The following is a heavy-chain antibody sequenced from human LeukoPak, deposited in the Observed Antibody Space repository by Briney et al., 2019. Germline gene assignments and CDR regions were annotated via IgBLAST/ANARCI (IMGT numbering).Heavy chain of an antibody. J-gene: IGHJ4*02. CDR2: ISAYNGNT. CDR3: ARDYEGYSSSSVDY. Sequence: ASVKVSCKASGYTFTSYGISWVRQAPGQGLEWMGWISAYNGNTNYAQKLQGRVTMTTDTSTSTAYMELRSLRSDDTAVYYCARDYEGYSSSSVDYWGQGTLVTVSS. D-gene: IGHD6-6*01. CDR1: GYTFTSYG. V-gene: IGHV1-18*01.